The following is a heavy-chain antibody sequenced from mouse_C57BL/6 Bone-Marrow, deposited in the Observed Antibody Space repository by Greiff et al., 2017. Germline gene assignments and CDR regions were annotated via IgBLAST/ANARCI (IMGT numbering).Heavy chain of an antibody. CDR2: IHPNSGST. J-gene: IGHJ4*01. V-gene: IGHV1-64*01. CDR3: ARSRITTAPLAMDY. CDR1: GYTFTSYW. Sequence: QVQLQQSGAELVKPGASVKLSCKASGYTFTSYWMHWVKQRPGQGLEWIGMIHPNSGSTNYNEKFKSKATLTVDKSSSTAYMQLSSLTSEDSAVYYCARSRITTAPLAMDYWGQGTSVTVSS. D-gene: IGHD1-2*01.